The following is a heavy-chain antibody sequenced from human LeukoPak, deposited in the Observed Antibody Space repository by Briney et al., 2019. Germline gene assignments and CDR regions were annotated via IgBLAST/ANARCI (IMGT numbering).Heavy chain of an antibody. CDR1: GYSVSSGYY. Sequence: SETLSLTCSVSGYSVSSGYYWGWIRQPPGKGLEWIGNIFYRGGTYYSPSLKSRVTISLDTSRNQFSLNLNSVTAADTAVYYCAKSNGYGLVDIWGQGTMVTVSS. CDR2: IFYRGGT. V-gene: IGHV4-38-2*02. D-gene: IGHD3-10*01. J-gene: IGHJ3*02. CDR3: AKSNGYGLVDI.